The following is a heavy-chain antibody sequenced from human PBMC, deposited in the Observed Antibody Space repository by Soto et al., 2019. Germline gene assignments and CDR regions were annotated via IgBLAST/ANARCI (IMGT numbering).Heavy chain of an antibody. J-gene: IGHJ4*02. CDR1: GDSISITSYY. CDR2: IHYSGST. CDR3: ASTKDETLDFDY. D-gene: IGHD2-8*01. Sequence: QLQLQESGPGLVKPSETLSLTCTVSGDSISITSYYWGWVRQPPGKGLEWIGSIHYSGSTHYNPSRKSRVTISGDASKKQFSLKLRSVTAADTAVYYCASTKDETLDFDYWVQGTLVTVSS. V-gene: IGHV4-39*01.